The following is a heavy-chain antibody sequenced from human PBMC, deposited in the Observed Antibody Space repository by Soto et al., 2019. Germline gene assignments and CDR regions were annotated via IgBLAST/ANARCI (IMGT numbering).Heavy chain of an antibody. D-gene: IGHD6-19*01. J-gene: IGHJ4*02. CDR2: IKSKTDGGTT. V-gene: IGHV3-15*07. CDR3: ARGSPVAPTQDDN. CDR1: GFIFNNAW. Sequence: LRLSCAASGFIFNNAWMNWVRQAPGKGLEWVGRIKSKTDGGTTDYAAPVKGRFTISRDDSKNTLYLQMNSLKTEDTAVYYCARGSPVAPTQDDNWGQGTLVTVSS.